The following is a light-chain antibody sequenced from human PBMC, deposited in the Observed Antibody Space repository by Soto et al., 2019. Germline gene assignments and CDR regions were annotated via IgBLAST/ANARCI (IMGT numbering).Light chain of an antibody. CDR2: AAS. Sequence: DIQMTQSPSSRSASIGDRVTITCRASQSISSYLNWYQQKPGKAPKLLIYAASSLQSGVPSRFSGSGSGTHFTLTISSLQPEDFATYYCQQSYSTPLTFGGGTKVEIK. J-gene: IGKJ4*01. CDR1: QSISSY. V-gene: IGKV1-39*01. CDR3: QQSYSTPLT.